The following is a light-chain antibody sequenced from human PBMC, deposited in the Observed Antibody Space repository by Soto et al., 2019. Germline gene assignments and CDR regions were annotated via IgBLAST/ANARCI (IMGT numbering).Light chain of an antibody. Sequence: EIVLTQSPGTLSLSPGERATLSCRASQSVASNCLAWDQQKPCQALSLLIFGASDRATRIPDRLRGSGSGTDFTLTIRRLEPEVFAVYYFQQYGSSLYTFGQGTKLEIK. J-gene: IGKJ2*01. CDR3: QQYGSSLYT. CDR1: QSVASNC. V-gene: IGKV3-20*01. CDR2: GAS.